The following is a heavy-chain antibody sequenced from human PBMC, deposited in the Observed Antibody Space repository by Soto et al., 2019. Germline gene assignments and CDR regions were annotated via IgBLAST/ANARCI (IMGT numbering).Heavy chain of an antibody. D-gene: IGHD5-18*01. V-gene: IGHV3-23*01. J-gene: IGHJ6*02. Sequence: PGGSLRLSCAASGFSFSSYAMSWVRQAPGKGLEWVSAISGSGGSTYYADSVKGRFTISRDNSKNTLYLQMNSLRAEDTAVYYCARARGYSYGSRFMDVWGQGTTVTVSS. CDR2: ISGSGGST. CDR1: GFSFSSYA. CDR3: ARARGYSYGSRFMDV.